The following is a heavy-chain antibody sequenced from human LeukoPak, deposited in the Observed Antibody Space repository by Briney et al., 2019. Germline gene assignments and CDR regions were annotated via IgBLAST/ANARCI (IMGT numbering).Heavy chain of an antibody. Sequence: GASVKVSCKASGYTFTNYGISWVRQAPGQGLEWMGWISAYNGNTNYVQKLQGRVTMTTDTSASTACMELRSLRSDDTAVYYCARDRAGSGFNWFDCWGQGTLVTVSS. D-gene: IGHD3-10*01. J-gene: IGHJ5*01. CDR2: ISAYNGNT. V-gene: IGHV1-18*01. CDR3: ARDRAGSGFNWFDC. CDR1: GYTFTNYG.